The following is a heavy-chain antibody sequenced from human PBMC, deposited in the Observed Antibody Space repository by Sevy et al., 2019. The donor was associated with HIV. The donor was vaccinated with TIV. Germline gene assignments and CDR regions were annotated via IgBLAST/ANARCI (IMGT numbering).Heavy chain of an antibody. CDR3: AGENAWGRGYS. CDR1: GGSITSLY. D-gene: IGHD1-26*01. J-gene: IGHJ4*02. CDR2: IYYNGHI. V-gene: IGHV4-59*08. Sequence: SETLSLTCTVSGGSITSLYWNWIRQPPGKGLEWIANIYYNGHINYNPSLKSRVTLSLYTSKNQFSLRLSSVTAADTVMYSCAGENAWGRGYSWGQGTLVTVSS.